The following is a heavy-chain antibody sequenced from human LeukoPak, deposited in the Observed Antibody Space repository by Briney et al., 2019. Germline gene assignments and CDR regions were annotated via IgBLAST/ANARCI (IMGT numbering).Heavy chain of an antibody. CDR3: ARDQSGDSDY. D-gene: IGHD4-17*01. V-gene: IGHV3-7*01. CDR1: GFTFSSYS. Sequence: PGGSLRLSCAASGFTFSSYSMSWVRQAPGKGLEWVANIKQDGSEKYYVDSVKGRFTISRDNAKNSLYLQMNSPRAEDTAVYYCARDQSGDSDYWGQGTLVTVSS. J-gene: IGHJ4*02. CDR2: IKQDGSEK.